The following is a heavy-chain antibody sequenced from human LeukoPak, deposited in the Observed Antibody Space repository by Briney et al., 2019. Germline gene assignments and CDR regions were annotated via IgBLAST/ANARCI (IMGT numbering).Heavy chain of an antibody. J-gene: IGHJ4*02. Sequence: PGGSLRLSCAASGFTVSSNYMSWVRQAPGKGLEWVSMIYSGGSTYYADSVKGRFTISRDNSKNTLYLQMNSLRAEDTAVYYCARVAMDSSDYQQEYFDYWGQGTLVTVSS. V-gene: IGHV3-53*01. CDR3: ARVAMDSSDYQQEYFDY. D-gene: IGHD3-22*01. CDR2: IYSGGST. CDR1: GFTVSSNY.